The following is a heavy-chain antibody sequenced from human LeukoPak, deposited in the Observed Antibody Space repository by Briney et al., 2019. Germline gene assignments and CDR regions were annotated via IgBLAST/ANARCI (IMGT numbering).Heavy chain of an antibody. D-gene: IGHD3-3*01. CDR3: STDFWRLGFDY. V-gene: IGHV3-49*03. CDR1: GFTFADYG. J-gene: IGHJ4*02. Sequence: GGSLRLSCIGSGFTFADYGLSWFRQAPGKGLEWVGFIRGKALSWTTEYAASVKGRFSMSRDDSKNIAYLQMDNLKTEDTAVYYCSTDFWRLGFDYWGQGTLVTVSS. CDR2: IRGKALSWTT.